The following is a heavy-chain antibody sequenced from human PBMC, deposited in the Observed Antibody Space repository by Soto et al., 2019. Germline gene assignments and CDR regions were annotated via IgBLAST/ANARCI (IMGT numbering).Heavy chain of an antibody. CDR3: ARDARGRSSIIDY. V-gene: IGHV1-46*01. Sequence: ASVKVSCKASGYSFTRHSMQWVRQAPGQGLEWMGIFNPSGGSTNYAQKFQGRVTMTRDTSTSTVYMELSSLRSDDTAAYYCARDARGRSSIIDYWGQGTLVTVSS. CDR2: FNPSGGST. CDR1: GYSFTRHS. J-gene: IGHJ4*02. D-gene: IGHD6-6*01.